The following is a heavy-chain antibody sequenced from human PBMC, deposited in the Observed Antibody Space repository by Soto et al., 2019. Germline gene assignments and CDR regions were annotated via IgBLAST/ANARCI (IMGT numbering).Heavy chain of an antibody. CDR3: ATDPNSSGFGGFFDY. CDR1: GFTFSSYT. D-gene: IGHD5-12*01. V-gene: IGHV3-21*02. J-gene: IGHJ4*02. Sequence: EVQVVQSGGGLVKPGGSLRLSCAASGFTFSSYTLAWVRQAPGKGLEWVSSIGSGGEYIYYAESFKGRIAISRDNARNSLSLQMNSLRAEDTAVYFCATDPNSSGFGGFFDYWGQGTLVTVSS. CDR2: IGSGGEYI.